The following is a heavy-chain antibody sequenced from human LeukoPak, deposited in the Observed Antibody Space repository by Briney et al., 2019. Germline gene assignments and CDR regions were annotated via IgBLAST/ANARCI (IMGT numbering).Heavy chain of an antibody. CDR1: GHTFTSYG. V-gene: IGHV1-18*01. Sequence: ATLKASCKVSGHTFTSYGFNWQRQAPGPGLDWMVWITPSNSNTDYAQKFQGRVTMTTDTSTNTAYMELRSLRSDDTAVYYCARDSYDSSGSYFFLKLLDYWGQGTLVAVSS. D-gene: IGHD3-22*01. CDR3: ARDSYDSSGSYFFLKLLDY. CDR2: ITPSNSNT. J-gene: IGHJ4*02.